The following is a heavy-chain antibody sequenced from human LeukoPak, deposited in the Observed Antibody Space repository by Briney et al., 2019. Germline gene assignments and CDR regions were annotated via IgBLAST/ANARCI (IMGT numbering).Heavy chain of an antibody. CDR3: ARHDAGSSLDY. V-gene: IGHV4-34*01. CDR2: INHSGST. D-gene: IGHD1-26*01. J-gene: IGHJ4*02. Sequence: SETLSLTCAIYGGSFSGYYWSWIRQPPGKGLEWIGEINHSGSTNYNPSLKSRVTISVDTSKNQFSLKLSSVTAADTAVYYCARHDAGSSLDYWGQGTLVTVSS. CDR1: GGSFSGYY.